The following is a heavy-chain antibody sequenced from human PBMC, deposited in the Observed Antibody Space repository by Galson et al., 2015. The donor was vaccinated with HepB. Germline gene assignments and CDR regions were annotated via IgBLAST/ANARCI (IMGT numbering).Heavy chain of an antibody. CDR2: ISASGEYT. Sequence: LRLSCAASGFTLSSSAMSWVRQAPGRGLEWVSGISASGEYTYYADSVKGRFTISRDYSKNTLYLQMDSLRPEDTAVYFCAKAYQSYYFGYWGQGTLVTVSS. D-gene: IGHD3-16*02. V-gene: IGHV3-23*01. CDR3: AKAYQSYYFGY. J-gene: IGHJ4*02. CDR1: GFTLSSSA.